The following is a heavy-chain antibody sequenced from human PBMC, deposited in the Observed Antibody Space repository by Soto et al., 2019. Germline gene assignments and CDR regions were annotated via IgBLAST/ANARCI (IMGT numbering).Heavy chain of an antibody. CDR1: GYTFTGYF. J-gene: IGHJ4*02. CDR3: AILVGASSSDY. V-gene: IGHV1-2*02. Sequence: ASVKVSWKASGYTFTGYFMHWVRQAPGQGLEWMGWINSNSGDTNYAQKFQGRVTMTRDTSISTAYMELSRLRSDDTAVYYCAILVGASSSDYWGQGTLVTVSS. CDR2: INSNSGDT. D-gene: IGHD1-26*01.